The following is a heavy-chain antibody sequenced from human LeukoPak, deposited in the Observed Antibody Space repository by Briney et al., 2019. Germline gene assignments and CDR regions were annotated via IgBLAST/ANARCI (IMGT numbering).Heavy chain of an antibody. J-gene: IGHJ6*02. CDR1: GYTFTSYG. Sequence: ASVKVSCKASGYTFTSYGMSWVRQAPGQGLEWMGWISAYNGNTNYAQKLQGRVTMTTDTSTSTAYMELRSLRSDDTAVYYCARDARIAAAGRRDLHPPYYYGMDVWGQGTTVTVSS. CDR2: ISAYNGNT. CDR3: ARDARIAAAGRRDLHPPYYYGMDV. D-gene: IGHD6-13*01. V-gene: IGHV1-18*01.